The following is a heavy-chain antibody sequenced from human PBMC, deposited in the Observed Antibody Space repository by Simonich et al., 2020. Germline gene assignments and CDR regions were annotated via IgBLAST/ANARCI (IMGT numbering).Heavy chain of an antibody. CDR2: SKSKTDGGTT. D-gene: IGHD6-13*01. Sequence: EVQLVESGGGLVQPGGSLRLSCAASGFTFSNAGMSWARQAPGKGLEWVGRSKSKTDGGTTDDAAPVKGRFTISRDDSKNTLYLQMNSLKTEDTAVYYCTTEGRAAAGTPWDYWGQGTLVTVSS. CDR1: GFTFSNAG. V-gene: IGHV3-15*01. CDR3: TTEGRAAAGTPWDY. J-gene: IGHJ4*02.